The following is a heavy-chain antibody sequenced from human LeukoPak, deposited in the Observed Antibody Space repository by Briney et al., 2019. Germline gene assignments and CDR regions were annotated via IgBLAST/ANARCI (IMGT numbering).Heavy chain of an antibody. Sequence: ASVKVSCKASVYTFTGYYMHLVRQAPGQGLEWMGWINPNSGGTHYAQKFQGRVTMTRDTSISTAYMELSRLRSDDAAVYYCASPADRLTVYYGMDVWGQGTTVTVSS. CDR1: VYTFTGYY. J-gene: IGHJ6*02. CDR3: ASPADRLTVYYGMDV. V-gene: IGHV1-2*02. D-gene: IGHD4-17*01. CDR2: INPNSGGT.